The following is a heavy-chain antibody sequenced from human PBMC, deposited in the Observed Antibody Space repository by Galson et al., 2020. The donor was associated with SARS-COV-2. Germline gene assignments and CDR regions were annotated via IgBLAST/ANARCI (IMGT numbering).Heavy chain of an antibody. CDR2: VDYNGNT. Sequence: SETLSLTCAVSGGSITSGGHYWIWIRQNPGKGLEWIGYVDYNGNTEYNPSLKSRVFISRDTSKNKFSLSLESVTAADTAVYFCARDLEGGRGSFVYLFHPWGQGTLVTVSS. D-gene: IGHD1-26*01. CDR1: GGSITSGGHY. V-gene: IGHV4-31*11. CDR3: ARDLEGGRGSFVYLFHP. J-gene: IGHJ5*02.